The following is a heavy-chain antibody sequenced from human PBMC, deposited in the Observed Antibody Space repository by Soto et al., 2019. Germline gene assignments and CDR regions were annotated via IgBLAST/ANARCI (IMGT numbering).Heavy chain of an antibody. CDR2: IWYDGSNK. J-gene: IGHJ6*02. CDR3: RASRSWYGLYGMDV. D-gene: IGHD6-13*01. V-gene: IGHV3-33*01. CDR1: GFTFSSYG. Sequence: PGGSLRLSCAASGFTFSSYGMHWARQAPGKGLEWVAVIWYDGSNKYYADSVKGRFTISRDNSKNTLYPQMNSLRAEDTAVYYCRASRSWYGLYGMDVWGQGPTVTVYS.